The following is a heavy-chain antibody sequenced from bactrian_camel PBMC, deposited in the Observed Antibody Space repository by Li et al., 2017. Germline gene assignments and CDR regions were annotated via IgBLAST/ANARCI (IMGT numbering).Heavy chain of an antibody. V-gene: IGHV3S55*01. J-gene: IGHJ4*01. CDR1: GFTYSRYC. CDR2: IGSVENT. D-gene: IGHD1*01. Sequence: HVQLVESGGGSVQAGGSLRLSCVASGFTYSRYCMGWFRQSPGKEREGVAAIGSVENTNYADSAKDRFTISRDNVNKNTLYLQMSNLKPEDTALYYCASKVGMCGPNWSKLRFDSRGTGTQVTVSS. CDR3: ASKVGMCGPNWSKLRFDS.